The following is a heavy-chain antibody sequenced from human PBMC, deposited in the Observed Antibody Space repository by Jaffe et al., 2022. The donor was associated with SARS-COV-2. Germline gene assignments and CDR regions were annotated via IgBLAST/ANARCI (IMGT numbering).Heavy chain of an antibody. J-gene: IGHJ4*02. CDR3: AKALPVYCSGGSCYSGSLDY. Sequence: QVQLVESGGGVVQPGRSLRLSCAASGFTFSSYGMHWVRQAPGKGLEWVAVISYDGSNKYYADSVKGRFTISRDNSKNTLYLQMNSLRAEDTAVYYCAKALPVYCSGGSCYSGSLDYWGQGTLVTVSS. CDR1: GFTFSSYG. V-gene: IGHV3-30*18. CDR2: ISYDGSNK. D-gene: IGHD2-15*01.